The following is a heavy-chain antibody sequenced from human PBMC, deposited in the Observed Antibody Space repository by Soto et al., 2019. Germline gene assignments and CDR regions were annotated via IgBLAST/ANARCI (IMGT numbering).Heavy chain of an antibody. CDR3: AKAISGYNAPLDH. D-gene: IGHD5-12*01. V-gene: IGHV3-30*18. Sequence: GGSLRLSCAASGFTFNNYDMHWVRQAPGKGLEWVAVISYDGYNKYYVESVKGRFTISRDNSKNTLYVQMNSLRAEDTAIYYCAKAISGYNAPLDHWGQGTRVTAPQ. CDR2: ISYDGYNK. J-gene: IGHJ4*02. CDR1: GFTFNNYD.